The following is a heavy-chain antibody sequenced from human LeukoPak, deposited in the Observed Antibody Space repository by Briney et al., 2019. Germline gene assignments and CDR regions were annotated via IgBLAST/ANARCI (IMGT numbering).Heavy chain of an antibody. J-gene: IGHJ4*02. CDR1: VLPFSSYA. CDR2: ISYDGSNK. D-gene: IGHD1-26*01. CDR3: ARDTKVGADYFDY. V-gene: IGHV3-30-3*01. Sequence: GGSLRLSCAASVLPFSSYAMHSVRQTPGKGLEKVALISYDGSNKYYADSVKGRFTISRDNSKNTLYLQMNSMRAEDTAVYYCARDTKVGADYFDYWGQGTLVTVSS.